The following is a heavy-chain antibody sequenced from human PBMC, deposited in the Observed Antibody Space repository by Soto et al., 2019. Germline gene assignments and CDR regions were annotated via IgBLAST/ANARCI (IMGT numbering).Heavy chain of an antibody. CDR3: AKAEVLMTTVSNFDY. CDR1: GFTFSSYA. D-gene: IGHD4-17*01. J-gene: IGHJ4*02. Sequence: HPGGSLRLSCAASGFTFSSYAMSWVRQAPGKGLEWVSAISGSGGSTYYADSVKGRFTISRDNSKNTLYLQMNSLRAEDTAVYYCAKAEVLMTTVSNFDYWGQGTLVTVSS. V-gene: IGHV3-23*01. CDR2: ISGSGGST.